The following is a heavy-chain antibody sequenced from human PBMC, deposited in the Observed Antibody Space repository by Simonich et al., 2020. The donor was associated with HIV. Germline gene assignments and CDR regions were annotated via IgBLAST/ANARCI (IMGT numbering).Heavy chain of an antibody. Sequence: QVQLQQWGAGLLKPSETLSLTCAVYGGSFSGYYWSWIRQPPGKGQAWIGEINHSGTTNYKSSRNSRATISVDKSKNQFSLKLSSVTAADTAIYYCARRDRELILYFDYWGQGNLVTVSS. D-gene: IGHD3-3*01. CDR1: GGSFSGYY. CDR2: INHSGTT. J-gene: IGHJ4*02. CDR3: ARRDRELILYFDY. V-gene: IGHV4-34*01.